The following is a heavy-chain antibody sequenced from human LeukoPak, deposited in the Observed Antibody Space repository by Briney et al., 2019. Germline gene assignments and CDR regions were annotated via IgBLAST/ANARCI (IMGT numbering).Heavy chain of an antibody. V-gene: IGHV4-39*01. D-gene: IGHD3-10*01. CDR1: GGSISSSSYY. J-gene: IGHJ4*02. Sequence: PSETLSLTCTVSGGSISSSSYYWGWIRQPPGKGREWIGSIYSSGSTYYSPSLKSRVTISVDTSKNQFSLNLSSVPASDTAVYYCARRGGSGRSFDYWRQGILVTVSS. CDR3: ARRGGSGRSFDY. CDR2: IYSSGST.